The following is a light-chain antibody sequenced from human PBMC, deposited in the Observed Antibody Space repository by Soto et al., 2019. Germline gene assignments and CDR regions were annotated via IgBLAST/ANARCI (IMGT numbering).Light chain of an antibody. CDR3: QQYNNWPLT. CDR1: RRISSN. Sequence: VMSHSPATLSVSQGERATLSCRGRRRISSNLAWYQQKPGQAPRLLIYGVSTWATGFPARFSGGGSGTEFTLTISSLQSEDFAVYYCQQYNNWPLTFGEGTKVDI. CDR2: GVS. J-gene: IGKJ4*01. V-gene: IGKV3D-15*01.